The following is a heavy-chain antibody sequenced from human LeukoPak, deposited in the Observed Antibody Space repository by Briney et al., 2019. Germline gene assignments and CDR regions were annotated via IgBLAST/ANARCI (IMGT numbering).Heavy chain of an antibody. Sequence: PGGSLRLSCAASGFTFSSSAMHWVRQAPGKGLEWVAVIWYDGSNKYYADSVKGRFTISRDNSKNTLYLQMNSLRAEDTAVYYCAREAYDRDAFDIWGQGTMVTVSS. CDR1: GFTFSSSA. CDR3: AREAYDRDAFDI. J-gene: IGHJ3*02. CDR2: IWYDGSNK. D-gene: IGHD3-22*01. V-gene: IGHV3-33*08.